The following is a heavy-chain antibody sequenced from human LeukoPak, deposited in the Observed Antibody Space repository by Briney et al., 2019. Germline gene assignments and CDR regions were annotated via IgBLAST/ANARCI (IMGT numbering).Heavy chain of an antibody. D-gene: IGHD2-2*01. CDR3: ARVVVVPAAMVGYYYYYGMDV. V-gene: IGHV3-23*01. J-gene: IGHJ6*02. CDR1: GFPFSSYV. CDR2: ISGSGDST. Sequence: PGGSLRLSCAASGFPFSSYVMRWVRQAPGKGLQWVSAISGSGDSTDYADSVKGRSTISRDNSKNTLYLQMNSLRAEDTAVYYCARVVVVPAAMVGYYYYYGMDVWGQGTTVTVSS.